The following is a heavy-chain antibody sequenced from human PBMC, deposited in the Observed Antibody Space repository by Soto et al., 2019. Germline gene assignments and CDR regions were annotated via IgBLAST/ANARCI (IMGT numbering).Heavy chain of an antibody. J-gene: IGHJ3*02. Sequence: SETLSLTCTVSGDSVSGGSTFSNNYFWGWIRQAPGMGPEWIGSISYTGRTAYNPSLKSRVTISVDTSKNQVSLKVNSVTAADTALYYCARHSDYNCGVWDCGFHIWGQGTMVTVSS. V-gene: IGHV4-39*01. CDR1: GGSTFSNNYF. D-gene: IGHD1-20*01. CDR3: ARHSDYNCGVWDCGFHI. CDR2: ISYTGRT.